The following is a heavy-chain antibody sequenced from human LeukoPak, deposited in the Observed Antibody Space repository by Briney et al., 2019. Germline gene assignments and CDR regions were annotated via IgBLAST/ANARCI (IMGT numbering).Heavy chain of an antibody. V-gene: IGHV3-48*04. Sequence: PGGSLRLSCAASGFTFSSYAMSWVRQAPGKGLEWVSYISSSGSTIYYADSVKGRFTISRDNAKNSLYLQMNSLGAEDTAVYYCARGGGDGDYVLFPHDYWAREPWSPSPQ. J-gene: IGHJ4*02. CDR2: ISSSGSTI. CDR3: ARGGGDGDYVLFPHDY. CDR1: GFTFSSYA. D-gene: IGHD4-17*01.